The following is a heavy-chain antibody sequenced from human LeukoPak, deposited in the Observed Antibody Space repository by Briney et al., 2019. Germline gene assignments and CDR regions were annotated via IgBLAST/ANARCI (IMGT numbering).Heavy chain of an antibody. J-gene: IGHJ4*02. D-gene: IGHD3-9*01. V-gene: IGHV4-61*01. CDR2: IYYSGST. Sequence: SETLSLTCTVSGGSISSSSYYWSWIRQPPGKGLEWIGYIYYSGSTNYNPSLKSRVTISVDTSKNQFSLKLSSVTAADTAVYYCASATVYYDILTGYSPKFDYWGQGTLVTVSS. CDR1: GGSISSSSYY. CDR3: ASATVYYDILTGYSPKFDY.